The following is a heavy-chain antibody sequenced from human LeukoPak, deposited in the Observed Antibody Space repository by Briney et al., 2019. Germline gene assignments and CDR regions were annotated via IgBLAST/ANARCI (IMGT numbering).Heavy chain of an antibody. CDR2: ISGDSRYI. CDR1: GFTFSDYS. CDR3: ARGPFSSSWSEFDY. D-gene: IGHD6-13*01. Sequence: GGSLTLSCAASGFTFSDYSLNWVRQAPGKWLEWVSCISGDSRYIYYADSLKGRSTISRDNAQNSLYLHMNNLRAEDSAVYYCARGPFSSSWSEFDYWGQGTLVTVSS. J-gene: IGHJ4*02. V-gene: IGHV3-21*06.